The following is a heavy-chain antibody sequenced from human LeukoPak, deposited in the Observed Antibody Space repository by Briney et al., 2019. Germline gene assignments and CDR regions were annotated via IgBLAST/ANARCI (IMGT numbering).Heavy chain of an antibody. CDR1: GGTFSSYA. J-gene: IGHJ4*02. CDR3: ARVPDSTWFGGLDY. Sequence: GASVKVSCKASGGTFSSYAISWVRQAPGQGLEWMGRIIPILGIANYAQKFQGRVTITADKSTSTVYMELTRLRSDDTAVYYCARVPDSTWFGGLDYWGQGTLVTVSS. V-gene: IGHV1-69*04. D-gene: IGHD3-10*01. CDR2: IIPILGIA.